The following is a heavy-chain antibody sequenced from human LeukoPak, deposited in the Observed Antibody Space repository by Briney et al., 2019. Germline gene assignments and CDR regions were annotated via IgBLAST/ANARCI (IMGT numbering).Heavy chain of an antibody. J-gene: IGHJ4*02. CDR2: IYYSGST. Sequence: PPETLSLTCTVSGGSISSSSYYWGWILQPPGKGLKWIGTIYYSGSTYYNPSLKSRVTISVDTSKNQFSLKLSSVTAADTAVYYCARVPTVTFFDYWGQGTLVTVSS. CDR1: GGSISSSSYY. V-gene: IGHV4-39*07. CDR3: ARVPTVTFFDY. D-gene: IGHD4-17*01.